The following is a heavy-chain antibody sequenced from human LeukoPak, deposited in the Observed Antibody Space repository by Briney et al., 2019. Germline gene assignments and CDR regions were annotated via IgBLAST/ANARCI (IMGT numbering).Heavy chain of an antibody. CDR3: ARDLYSSGWGYFDY. V-gene: IGHV4-39*02. CDR2: IYYGGST. Sequence: SETLSLTCAVSGASISSASDYWGWIRQPPGKGLEWLGSIYYGGSTYDNPSLRSRVTISVDTSKNQFSLKLTSVTAADTAVYYCARDLYSSGWGYFDYWGQGTLVTVSS. CDR1: GASISSASDY. J-gene: IGHJ4*02. D-gene: IGHD6-19*01.